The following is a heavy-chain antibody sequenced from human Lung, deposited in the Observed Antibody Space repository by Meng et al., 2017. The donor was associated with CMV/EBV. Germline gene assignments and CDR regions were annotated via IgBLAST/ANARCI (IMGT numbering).Heavy chain of an antibody. J-gene: IGHJ6*02. V-gene: IGHV3-30*04. CDR3: ARWGVDTAMADYYYGMDV. Sequence: SXXASGFTFSSYAMHWVRQAPGKGLEWVAVISYDGSNKYYADSVKGRFTISRDNSKNTLYLQMNSLRAEDTAVYYCARWGVDTAMADYYYGMDVWGQGTXVTVSS. CDR1: GFTFSSYA. CDR2: ISYDGSNK. D-gene: IGHD5-18*01.